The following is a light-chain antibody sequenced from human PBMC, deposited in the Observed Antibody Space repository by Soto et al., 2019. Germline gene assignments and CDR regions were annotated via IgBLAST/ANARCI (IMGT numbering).Light chain of an antibody. CDR3: QQYGSSPRT. Sequence: EIVLTQFPGTLSLSPGEGAALSCRASQSVSSNYLAWYQQKPGQAPRLLIYGASTRATGIPDRFSGTVSGTDFTLTINRLEPEDFAVYYCQQYGSSPRTFGQGTKVDIK. CDR1: QSVSSNY. J-gene: IGKJ1*01. V-gene: IGKV3-20*01. CDR2: GAS.